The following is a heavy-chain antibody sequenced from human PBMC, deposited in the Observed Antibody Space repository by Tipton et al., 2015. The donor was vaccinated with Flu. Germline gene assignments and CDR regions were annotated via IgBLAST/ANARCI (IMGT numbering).Heavy chain of an antibody. CDR2: INPNSGGT. V-gene: IGHV1-2*06. Sequence: VQLVQSGAEVKKPGTSVKVSCKASGYTFTGYYMHWVRQAPGQGLEWMGRINPNSGGTNYAQKFQGRVTMTRGTSISTAYMELSRLRSDDTAVYYCARGPGILGYCSGGSCEGNYWGQGTLVTVSS. CDR3: ARGPGILGYCSGGSCEGNY. D-gene: IGHD2-15*01. J-gene: IGHJ4*02. CDR1: GYTFTGYY.